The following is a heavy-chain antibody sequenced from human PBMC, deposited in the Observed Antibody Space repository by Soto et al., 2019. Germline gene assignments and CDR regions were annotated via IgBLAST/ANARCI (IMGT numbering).Heavy chain of an antibody. CDR3: ARDPSDWPYFFDS. CDR2: ITNSGHKT. CDR1: GFSFSNHA. D-gene: IGHD6-19*01. Sequence: PGGSLRLSCAVSGFSFSNHAMTWVRQAPGKGLEWVSGITNSGHKTYYVDSVKGRFTISRDNSKNTLYLQMNSLRVGDTALYYCARDPSDWPYFFDSWGQGTLVTVSS. J-gene: IGHJ4*02. V-gene: IGHV3-23*01.